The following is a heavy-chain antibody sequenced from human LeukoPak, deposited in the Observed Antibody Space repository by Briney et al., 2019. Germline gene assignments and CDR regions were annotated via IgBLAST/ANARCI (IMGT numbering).Heavy chain of an antibody. CDR2: INHSGST. D-gene: IGHD3-22*01. Sequence: KPSETLSLTCAVYGGPFSGYYWSWIRQPPGKGLEWIGEINHSGSTNYNPSLKSRVTISVDTSKNQFSLKLSSVTAADTAVYYCARGPYYYDSSGYFYWGQGTLVTVSS. J-gene: IGHJ4*02. CDR1: GGPFSGYY. CDR3: ARGPYYYDSSGYFY. V-gene: IGHV4-34*01.